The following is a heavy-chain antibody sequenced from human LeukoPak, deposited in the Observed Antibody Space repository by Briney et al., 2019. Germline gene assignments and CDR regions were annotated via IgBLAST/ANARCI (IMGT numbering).Heavy chain of an antibody. V-gene: IGHV5-51*01. Sequence: GESLKISCQGSGYTFTSYWIGWVRQMPGKGLEWMGIIKPGDSDTRYNPSFQGQVTISVDKSISTAYLQWSSLKASDTATYFCARGHVYNDYWGQGTLVTVSS. D-gene: IGHD1-1*01. J-gene: IGHJ4*02. CDR2: IKPGDSDT. CDR1: GYTFTSYW. CDR3: ARGHVYNDY.